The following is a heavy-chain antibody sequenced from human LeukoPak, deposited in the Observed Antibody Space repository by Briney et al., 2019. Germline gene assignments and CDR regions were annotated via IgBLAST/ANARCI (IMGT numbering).Heavy chain of an antibody. CDR3: ASRYCSSTSCYNNAFDI. J-gene: IGHJ3*02. CDR1: GGSISSGGYS. V-gene: IGHV4-39*01. D-gene: IGHD2-2*02. CDR2: IYYSGST. Sequence: SETLSLTCAVTGGSISSGGYSWSWIRQPPGKGLEWIGSIYYSGSTYYNPSLKSRVTISVDTSKNQFSLKLSSVTAADTAVYYCASRYCSSTSCYNNAFDIWGQGTMVTVSS.